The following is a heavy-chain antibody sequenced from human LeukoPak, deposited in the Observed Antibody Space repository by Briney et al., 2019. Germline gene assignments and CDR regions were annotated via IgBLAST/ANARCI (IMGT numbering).Heavy chain of an antibody. J-gene: IGHJ4*02. Sequence: GGSLRLSCAASGSSFDDYTMHWVRQAPGKGLDWVSLITWNGGSTFYADSVKGRFSISRDNNENSLNLQMNSLTTEDSALYYCVKERLRYFDYWGQGTLVTVSS. V-gene: IGHV3-43*01. CDR2: ITWNGGST. CDR1: GSSFDDYT. CDR3: VKERLRYFDY.